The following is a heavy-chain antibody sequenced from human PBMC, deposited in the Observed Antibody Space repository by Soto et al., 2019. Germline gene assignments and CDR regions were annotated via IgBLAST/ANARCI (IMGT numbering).Heavy chain of an antibody. CDR2: IYTSGST. Sequence: LETLSLTCTVSGGSISSYYWSWIRQPAGKGLEWIGRIYTSGSTNYNPSLKSRVTMSVDTSKNQFSLKLSSVTAADTAVYYCARACSSNSCYDVFDYWGQGTLVTVSS. D-gene: IGHD2-2*01. CDR3: ARACSSNSCYDVFDY. J-gene: IGHJ4*02. CDR1: GGSISSYY. V-gene: IGHV4-4*07.